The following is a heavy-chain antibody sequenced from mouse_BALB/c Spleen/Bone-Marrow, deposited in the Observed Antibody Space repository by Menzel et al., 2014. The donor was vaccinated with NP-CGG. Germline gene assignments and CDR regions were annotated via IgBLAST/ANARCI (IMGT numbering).Heavy chain of an antibody. Sequence: EVKLQESGGGLVQPGRSLILSCAASGFDFSRYWMSWARRAPGKGQEWIGEINPGSSTINYTPSLKDKFIISRDNAKKTLYLQINKVRSEDAALYYCARRGYYGYFAYWGQGTTLTVSS. J-gene: IGHJ2*01. CDR1: GFDFSRYW. D-gene: IGHD1-1*01. CDR2: INPGSSTI. V-gene: IGHV4-2*02. CDR3: ARRGYYGYFAY.